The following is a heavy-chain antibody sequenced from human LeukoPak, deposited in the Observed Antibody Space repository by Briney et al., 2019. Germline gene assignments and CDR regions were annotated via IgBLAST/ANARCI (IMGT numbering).Heavy chain of an antibody. V-gene: IGHV3-33*08. CDR2: IVNDGSQT. J-gene: IGHJ6*02. D-gene: IGHD3-22*01. CDR3: ARVGDSSGYHYYYYYGMDV. Sequence: GGSLRLSCAASGFTFSSFGMHWVRQAPGKGLDWVAVIVNDGSQTSYADSVKGRFTISRDNSKNTLYLQMNSLRAEDTAVYYCARVGDSSGYHYYYYYGMDVWGQGTTVTVSS. CDR1: GFTFSSFG.